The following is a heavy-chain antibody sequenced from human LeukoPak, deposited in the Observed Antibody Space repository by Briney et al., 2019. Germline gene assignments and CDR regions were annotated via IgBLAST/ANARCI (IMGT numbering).Heavy chain of an antibody. D-gene: IGHD6-13*01. CDR1: GYTFTSYD. J-gene: IGHJ4*02. CDR2: MNPNSGNT. CDR3: ARGGYSSSEAPYYFDY. Sequence: ASVKVSCKASGYTFTSYDINWVRQATGQGLEWMGWMNPNSGNTGYAQKFQGRVTMTRNTSISTAYMELSSLRSEDTAVYYCARGGYSSSEAPYYFDYWGQGTLVTVSS. V-gene: IGHV1-8*01.